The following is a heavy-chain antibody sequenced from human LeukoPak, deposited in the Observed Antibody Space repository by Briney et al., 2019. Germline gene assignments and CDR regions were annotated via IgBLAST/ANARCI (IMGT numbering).Heavy chain of an antibody. D-gene: IGHD5-12*01. V-gene: IGHV3-48*01. CDR2: IGISSGNT. CDR1: GFNFIDYS. CDR3: ARDHRYAFDN. J-gene: IGHJ4*01. Sequence: GGSLRLSCAASGFNFIDYSMNWVRQAPGKGLEWISYIGISSGNTKYADSVKGRFTISRDKARNSLYLQMDSLRVEDTAMYYCARDHRYAFDNWGHGTLVNVSS.